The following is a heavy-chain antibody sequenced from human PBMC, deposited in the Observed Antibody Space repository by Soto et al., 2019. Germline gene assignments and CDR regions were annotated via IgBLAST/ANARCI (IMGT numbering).Heavy chain of an antibody. Sequence: SETLSLACAVYGGSFSGYYWSWIRQPPGKGLEWIGEINHSGSTNYNPSLKSRVTISVDTSKNQFSLKLSSVTAADTAVYYCARSEYSSSPHDAFDIWGQGTMVTVSS. CDR3: ARSEYSSSPHDAFDI. CDR2: INHSGST. CDR1: GGSFSGYY. V-gene: IGHV4-34*01. J-gene: IGHJ3*02. D-gene: IGHD6-6*01.